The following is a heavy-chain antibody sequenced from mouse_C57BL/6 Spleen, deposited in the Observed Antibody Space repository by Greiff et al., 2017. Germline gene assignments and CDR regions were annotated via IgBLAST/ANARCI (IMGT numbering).Heavy chain of an antibody. Sequence: QVHVKQSGPGLVQPSQSLSITCTVSGFSLTSYGVHWVRQSPGKGLEWLGVIWRGGSTDYNAAFMSRLSITKDNSKSQVFFKMNSLQADDTAIYYCAKDGSSSYWYFDVWGTGTTVTVSS. CDR2: IWRGGST. J-gene: IGHJ1*03. CDR3: AKDGSSSYWYFDV. D-gene: IGHD1-1*01. V-gene: IGHV2-5*01. CDR1: GFSLTSYG.